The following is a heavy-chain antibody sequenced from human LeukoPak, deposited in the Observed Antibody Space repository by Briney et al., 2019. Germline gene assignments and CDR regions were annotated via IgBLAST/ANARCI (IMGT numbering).Heavy chain of an antibody. V-gene: IGHV3-66*01. CDR2: IYSGGST. J-gene: IGHJ4*02. D-gene: IGHD1-20*01. CDR1: GFTVSSNY. CDR3: ARGNNWNDPFGY. Sequence: AGGSLRLSCAASGFTVSSNYMSWVRQAPGKGLEWVSVIYSGGSTYYADSVKGRFTISRDNSKNTLYLQMNSLRAEDTAVYYCARGNNWNDPFGYWGQGTLVTVSS.